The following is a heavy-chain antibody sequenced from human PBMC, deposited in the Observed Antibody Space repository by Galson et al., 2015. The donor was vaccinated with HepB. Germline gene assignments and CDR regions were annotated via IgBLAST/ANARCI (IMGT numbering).Heavy chain of an antibody. CDR2: IDRDGEST. CDR1: GVTFKYYW. V-gene: IGHV3-74*01. J-gene: IGHJ4*02. Sequence: SLRLSCAASGVTFKYYWIHWVRRPPEKGREWVSCIDRDGESTSYADSVRGRFTFSRDSAKNTVYLQMNSLRAEDTAVYYCARPYYDGGWGQGTLVTVSS. CDR3: ARPYYDGG. D-gene: IGHD3-16*01.